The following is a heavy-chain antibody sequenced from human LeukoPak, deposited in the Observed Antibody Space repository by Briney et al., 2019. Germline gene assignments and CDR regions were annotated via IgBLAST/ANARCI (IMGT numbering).Heavy chain of an antibody. CDR1: GGSISSGGYS. V-gene: IGHV4-30-2*01. D-gene: IGHD2-15*01. CDR3: ARVAPDYYYYGMDV. J-gene: IGHJ6*02. Sequence: SQTLSLTCAASGGSISSGGYSWSWIRQPPGKGLEWIGYIYHSGSTYYNPSLKSRVTISVDRSKNQFSLKLSSVTAADTAVYYCARVAPDYYYYGMDVWGQGTTVTVSS. CDR2: IYHSGST.